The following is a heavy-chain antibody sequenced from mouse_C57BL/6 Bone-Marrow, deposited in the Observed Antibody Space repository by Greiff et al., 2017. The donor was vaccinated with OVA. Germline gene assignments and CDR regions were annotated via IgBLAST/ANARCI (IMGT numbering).Heavy chain of an antibody. CDR2: IDPSDSET. D-gene: IGHD2-4*01. J-gene: IGHJ1*03. V-gene: IGHV1-52*01. CDR3: ARNVGLPSWYFDV. Sequence: VQLQQPGAELVRPGSSVKLSCKASGYTFTSYWMHWVKQRPIQGLEWIGNIDPSDSETHYNQKFKDKATLTVDKSSSTAYMQLSSLTSEDSAVYYCARNVGLPSWYFDVWGTGTTVTVSS. CDR1: GYTFTSYW.